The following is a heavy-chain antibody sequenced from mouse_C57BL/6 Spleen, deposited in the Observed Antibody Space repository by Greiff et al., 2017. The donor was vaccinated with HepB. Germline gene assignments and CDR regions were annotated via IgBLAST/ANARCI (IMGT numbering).Heavy chain of an antibody. Sequence: VQLQQPGAELVKPGASVKLSCKASGYTFTSYWMHWVKQRPGQGLEWIGMIHPNSGSTNYNEKFKSKATLTVDKSSSTAYMQLSSLTSEDSAVYYGARSPSCSNSPCFAYWGQGTLVTVSA. V-gene: IGHV1-64*01. CDR3: ARSPSCSNSPCFAY. J-gene: IGHJ3*01. D-gene: IGHD2-5*01. CDR2: IHPNSGST. CDR1: GYTFTSYW.